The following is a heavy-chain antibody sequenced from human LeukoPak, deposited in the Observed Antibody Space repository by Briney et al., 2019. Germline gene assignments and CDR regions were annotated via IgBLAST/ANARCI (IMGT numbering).Heavy chain of an antibody. CDR3: ASDRDGNNGEWGFDY. J-gene: IGHJ4*02. Sequence: GGSLRLSCAASGFTFSSYGMHWVRQAPGKGLEWVAVIWYDGSNKYYADSVKGRFTISRDDSKNTLYLQMNSLRAEDTAVYYCASDRDGNNGEWGFDYWGQGTLVTVS. D-gene: IGHD3-10*01. CDR2: IWYDGSNK. CDR1: GFTFSSYG. V-gene: IGHV3-33*08.